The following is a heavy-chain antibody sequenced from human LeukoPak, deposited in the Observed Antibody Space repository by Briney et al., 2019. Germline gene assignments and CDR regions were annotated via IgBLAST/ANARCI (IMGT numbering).Heavy chain of an antibody. V-gene: IGHV3-53*01. Sequence: PGGSLRLSCAASGFTVSSNYMSWVRQAPGKGLEWVSVIYSGGSTYYADSVKGRFTISRDNSKNTLYLQMNSLRAEDTAVYYCANLYCSSTSCYLPWGQGTLVTVSS. D-gene: IGHD2-2*01. CDR2: IYSGGST. J-gene: IGHJ5*02. CDR1: GFTVSSNY. CDR3: ANLYCSSTSCYLP.